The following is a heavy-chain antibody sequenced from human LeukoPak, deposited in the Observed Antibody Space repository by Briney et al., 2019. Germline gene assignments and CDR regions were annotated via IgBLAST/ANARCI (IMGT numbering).Heavy chain of an antibody. Sequence: GGSLRLSCAASGFTFSSYGMHWVRQAPGKGLEWVAVISYAGSNKYYADSVKGRFTISRDNSKNMLYLQMNSLRAEDTAVYYCAKDLSSSLDYWGQGTLVTVSS. J-gene: IGHJ4*02. CDR1: GFTFSSYG. CDR2: ISYAGSNK. V-gene: IGHV3-30*18. D-gene: IGHD6-6*01. CDR3: AKDLSSSLDY.